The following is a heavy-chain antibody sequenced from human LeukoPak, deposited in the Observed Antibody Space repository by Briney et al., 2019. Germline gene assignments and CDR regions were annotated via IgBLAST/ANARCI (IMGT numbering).Heavy chain of an antibody. J-gene: IGHJ3*02. CDR3: ARAIGYSGCDYDRSAFDI. CDR2: IKQDGSEK. CDR1: GFTFSSYW. Sequence: GGSLRLSCAASGFTFSSYWMSWVRQAPGKGLEWVANIKQDGSEKYYVDSVKGRFTISRDNAKNSLYLQMNGLRAEDTAVYYCARAIGYSGCDYDRSAFDIWGQGTTVTVSS. V-gene: IGHV3-7*01. D-gene: IGHD5-12*01.